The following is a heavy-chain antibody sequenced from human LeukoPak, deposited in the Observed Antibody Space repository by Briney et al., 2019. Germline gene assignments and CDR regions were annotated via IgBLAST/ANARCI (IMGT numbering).Heavy chain of an antibody. J-gene: IGHJ4*02. CDR2: ISGSGGST. Sequence: GGSLRLSCAASGFTFSSYAMSWVRQAPGKGLEWVSAISGSGGSTYYADSVKGRFTISRDNSKNKLYLQMSSLRAEDTALYYCARVDSSSWYPFDYWGQGTLVTVSS. D-gene: IGHD6-13*01. CDR1: GFTFSSYA. CDR3: ARVDSSSWYPFDY. V-gene: IGHV3-23*01.